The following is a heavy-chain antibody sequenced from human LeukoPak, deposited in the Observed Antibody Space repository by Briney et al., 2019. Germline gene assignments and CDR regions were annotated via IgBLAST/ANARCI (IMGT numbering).Heavy chain of an antibody. CDR1: GGSISSGSYY. CDR3: ASEPSIAARNYYYYYMDV. CDR2: IYTSGST. J-gene: IGHJ6*03. V-gene: IGHV4-61*02. D-gene: IGHD6-6*01. Sequence: SQTLSLICTVSGGSISSGSYYWSWIRQPAGKGLEWIGRIYTSGSTNYNPSLKSRVTISVDTSKNQFSLKLSSVTAADTAVYYCASEPSIAARNYYYYYMDVWGKGTTVTVSS.